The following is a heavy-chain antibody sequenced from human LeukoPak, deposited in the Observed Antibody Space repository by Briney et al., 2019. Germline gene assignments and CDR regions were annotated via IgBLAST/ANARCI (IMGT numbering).Heavy chain of an antibody. CDR2: ISDNGGST. Sequence: GGSLRLSCSASGFILRSHAMHWVRQAPGKGLEYVSRISDNGGSTYYADSVKGRFTISRDNSKNTLYLQMGSLRAVDTAVYYCVKDNEAGGSPFDRWGQGTLVTASS. J-gene: IGHJ4*02. D-gene: IGHD1-1*01. V-gene: IGHV3-64D*06. CDR3: VKDNEAGGSPFDR. CDR1: GFILRSHA.